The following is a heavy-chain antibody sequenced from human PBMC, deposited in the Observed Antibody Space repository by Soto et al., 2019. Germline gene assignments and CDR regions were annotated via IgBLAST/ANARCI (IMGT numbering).Heavy chain of an antibody. CDR3: AKDSYLSIAAVEDPGWFDP. D-gene: IGHD6-13*01. CDR2: ISYDGSNK. J-gene: IGHJ5*02. Sequence: GGSLRLSCAASGFTFSSYGMHWVRQAPGKGLEWVAVISYDGSNKYYADSVKGRFTISRDNSKNTLYLQMNSLRAEDTAVYYCAKDSYLSIAAVEDPGWFDPWGQGTLVTVSS. CDR1: GFTFSSYG. V-gene: IGHV3-30*18.